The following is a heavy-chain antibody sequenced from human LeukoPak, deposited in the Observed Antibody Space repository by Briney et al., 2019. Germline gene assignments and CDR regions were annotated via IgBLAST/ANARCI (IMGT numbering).Heavy chain of an antibody. Sequence: NTGGSLRLSCAASGFTFNNYAMSWVRQAPGKGLEWVSYFSPRGSPIYYADSVKGRFTTSRDNAKNSRYLQMNSLRAEDTAVYFCARGHTVLVPATTGGDYWGQGTLVTVSS. J-gene: IGHJ4*02. CDR2: FSPRGSPI. CDR1: GFTFNNYA. D-gene: IGHD2-2*01. CDR3: ARGHTVLVPATTGGDY. V-gene: IGHV3-11*01.